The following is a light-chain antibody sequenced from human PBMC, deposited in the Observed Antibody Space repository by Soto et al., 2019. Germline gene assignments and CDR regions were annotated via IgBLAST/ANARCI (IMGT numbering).Light chain of an antibody. V-gene: IGKV3-20*01. CDR1: QSVSSTS. J-gene: IGKJ4*01. CDR2: GAS. CDR3: QQYGSSPLT. Sequence: EIVLTQSPGALSLSPLERATLSFIASQSVSSTSLAWYQQKPGHAPRLLIYGASSRATGIPDRFSGSGSGTDFILTISRLEPEDFAVYYCQQYGSSPLTFGGGTKVDIK.